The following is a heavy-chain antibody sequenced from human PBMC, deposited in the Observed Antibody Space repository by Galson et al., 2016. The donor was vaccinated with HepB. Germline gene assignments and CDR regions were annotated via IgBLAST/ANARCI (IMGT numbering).Heavy chain of an antibody. J-gene: IGHJ6*02. CDR1: GFSLSTSGMC. D-gene: IGHD6-19*01. CDR2: IDWDDDK. V-gene: IGHV2-70*01. CDR3: ARFPVRTIAVTGAYYYYGMDV. Sequence: PALVKPTQTLTLTCTFSGFSLSTSGMCVSWIRQPPGKALEWLALIDWDDDKYYSISLKTRLTISKDTSKNQVVLTMTNMVPVDTATYYCARFPVRTIAVTGAYYYYGMDVWGQGTTVTVSS.